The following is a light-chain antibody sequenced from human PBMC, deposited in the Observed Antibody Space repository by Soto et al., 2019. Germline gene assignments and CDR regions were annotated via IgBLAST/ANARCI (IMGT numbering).Light chain of an antibody. CDR2: KAS. V-gene: IGKV1-5*03. Sequence: DIQMTQSPSTLSASVGDRVTITCRASQSNSSWLAWYQQKPGKAPKLLIYKASSLESGVPSRFSGSGSGTEFTLTISSLQPDYFATYYCQQYNSYSTFGQGTKVEIK. J-gene: IGKJ1*01. CDR1: QSNSSW. CDR3: QQYNSYST.